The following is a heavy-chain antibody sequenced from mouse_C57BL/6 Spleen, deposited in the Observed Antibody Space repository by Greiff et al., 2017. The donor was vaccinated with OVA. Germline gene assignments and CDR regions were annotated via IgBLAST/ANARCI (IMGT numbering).Heavy chain of an antibody. D-gene: IGHD2-3*01. V-gene: IGHV1-55*01. CDR1: GYTFTSYW. J-gene: IGHJ4*01. CDR3: AYDLYAMDY. CDR2: IYPGSGST. Sequence: QVHVKQPGAELVKPGASVKMSCTASGYTFTSYWITWVKQRPGQGLEWIGDIYPGSGSTNYNEKFKSKATLTVDTSSSTAYMQLSSLTSEDSAVYYCAYDLYAMDYWGQGTSVTVSS.